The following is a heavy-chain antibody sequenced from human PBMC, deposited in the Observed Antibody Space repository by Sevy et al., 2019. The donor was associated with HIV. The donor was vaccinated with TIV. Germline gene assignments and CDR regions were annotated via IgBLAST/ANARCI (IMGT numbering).Heavy chain of an antibody. Sequence: GGSLRLSCAASGFTFSSYAMHWVRQAPGKGLEWVTVISYDGSNKYYADSVKGRFTISRDNSKNTLYLQMNSLRAEDTAVYYCATRIVVVITGFDYWGQGTLVTVSS. V-gene: IGHV3-30-3*01. CDR1: GFTFSSYA. J-gene: IGHJ4*02. CDR3: ATRIVVVITGFDY. D-gene: IGHD3-22*01. CDR2: ISYDGSNK.